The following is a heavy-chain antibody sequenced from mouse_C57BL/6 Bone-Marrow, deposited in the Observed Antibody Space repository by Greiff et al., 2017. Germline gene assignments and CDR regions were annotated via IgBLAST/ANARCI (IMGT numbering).Heavy chain of an antibody. CDR3: AREGITTVVAFDY. Sequence: EVQLQESGPGLVKPSQSLSLTCSVTGYSITSGYYWNWIRQLPGNILEWMGLISYDGSNNYNPNIKNRISITRDTTKNQFFLKLNSVTTEDTATYYCAREGITTVVAFDYWGQGTTLTVSS. V-gene: IGHV3-6*01. J-gene: IGHJ2*01. CDR2: ISYDGSN. D-gene: IGHD1-1*01. CDR1: GYSITSGYY.